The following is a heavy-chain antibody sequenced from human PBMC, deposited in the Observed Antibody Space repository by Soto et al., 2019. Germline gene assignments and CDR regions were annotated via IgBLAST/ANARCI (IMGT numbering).Heavy chain of an antibody. Sequence: QVQLVESGGGMVQPGRSLRLSCAASGFTFSSYGMHWVRQAPGKGLEWVAVIWYDGSNKYYADSVKGRFTISRDNSKNTLYLQMNSLRAEDTAVYYCARDRVLRYFDWGMDVWGQGTTVTVSS. CDR2: IWYDGSNK. V-gene: IGHV3-33*01. CDR3: ARDRVLRYFDWGMDV. CDR1: GFTFSSYG. J-gene: IGHJ6*02. D-gene: IGHD3-9*01.